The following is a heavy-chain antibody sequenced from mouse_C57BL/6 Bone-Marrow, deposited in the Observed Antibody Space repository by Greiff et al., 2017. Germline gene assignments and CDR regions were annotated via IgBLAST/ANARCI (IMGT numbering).Heavy chain of an antibody. Sequence: VQLQQPGAELVKPGASVKLSCKASGYTFTSYWMHWVKQRPGQGLEWIGMIHPNSGSTKYNEKFKSKGTLTVDKSSSTAYMQLSSLTSEDSAVYYCARERDYYGSSYGDYWGQGTTLTVSS. D-gene: IGHD1-1*01. V-gene: IGHV1-64*01. CDR2: IHPNSGST. CDR1: GYTFTSYW. CDR3: ARERDYYGSSYGDY. J-gene: IGHJ2*01.